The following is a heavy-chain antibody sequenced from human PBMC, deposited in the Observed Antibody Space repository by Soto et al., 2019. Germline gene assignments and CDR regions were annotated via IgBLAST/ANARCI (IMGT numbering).Heavy chain of an antibody. V-gene: IGHV1-69*12. CDR1: GGTFGNSA. Sequence: QVQLVQSGAEVKKPGSSVTVSCKASGGTFGNSAISWVRQAPGQGLEWMGGINPIFPTPDYAQKFQGRVTFTADESTGTAYMELTSLRSEDTAVYYCARDKDRQQLGGNYYYGIDVWGQGTTVTVSS. CDR2: INPIFPTP. D-gene: IGHD3-3*02. CDR3: ARDKDRQQLGGNYYYGIDV. J-gene: IGHJ6*02.